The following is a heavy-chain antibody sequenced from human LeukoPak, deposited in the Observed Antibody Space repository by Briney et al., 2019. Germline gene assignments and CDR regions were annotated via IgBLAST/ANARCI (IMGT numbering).Heavy chain of an antibody. D-gene: IGHD3-16*02. J-gene: IGHJ3*02. V-gene: IGHV3-21*01. CDR1: GFTFSSYS. CDR2: ISSSSSYI. Sequence: GGSLRLSCAASGFTFSSYSMNWVRQAPGKGLEWVSSISSSSSYIYYADSVKGRFTISRDNAKNSPYLQMNSLRAEDTAVYYCARVPAGVIGMKDAFDIWGQGTMVTVSS. CDR3: ARVPAGVIGMKDAFDI.